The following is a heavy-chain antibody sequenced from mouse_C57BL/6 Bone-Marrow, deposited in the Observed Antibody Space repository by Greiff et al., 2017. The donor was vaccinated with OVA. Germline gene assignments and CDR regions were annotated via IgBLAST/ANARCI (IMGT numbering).Heavy chain of an antibody. CDR3: ARDYYGSSYGGYYAMDY. D-gene: IGHD1-1*01. CDR2: ISSGSSTS. Sequence: EVKLMESGGGLVKPGGSLKLSCAASGFTFSDYGMHWVRQAPEKGLEWVAYISSGSSTSYYADTVKGRYTISRDNAKNTLFLQMTSLRSEDTAMYYCARDYYGSSYGGYYAMDYWGQGTSVTVSS. V-gene: IGHV5-17*01. CDR1: GFTFSDYG. J-gene: IGHJ4*01.